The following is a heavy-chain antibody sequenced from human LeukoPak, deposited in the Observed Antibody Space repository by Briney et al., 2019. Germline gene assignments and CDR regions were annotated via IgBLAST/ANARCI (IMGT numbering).Heavy chain of an antibody. V-gene: IGHV4-59*12. Sequence: SETLSLTCTVSGGSISSYYWSWIRQPPGKGLEWIGYIYYSGSTNYNPSLKSRVTISVDTSKNQFSLKLSSVTAADTAVYYCARASYSSGWYETLSNWGQGTLVTVSS. J-gene: IGHJ4*02. D-gene: IGHD6-19*01. CDR1: GGSISSYY. CDR3: ARASYSSGWYETLSN. CDR2: IYYSGST.